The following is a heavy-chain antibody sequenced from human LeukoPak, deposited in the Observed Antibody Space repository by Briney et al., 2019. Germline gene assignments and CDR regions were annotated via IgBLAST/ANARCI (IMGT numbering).Heavy chain of an antibody. CDR1: GYSISSGYY. J-gene: IGHJ3*02. D-gene: IGHD5-18*01. Sequence: SETLSLTCTVSGYSISSGYYWGWIRQPPGKGLEWIGNIYPSGTTYYNPSLKTRVTISVDTSKNQFSMTMTAVTAADTAVYYCARDIGHTYGYNIAFDIWGQGTVVTVSS. V-gene: IGHV4-38-2*02. CDR2: IYPSGTT. CDR3: ARDIGHTYGYNIAFDI.